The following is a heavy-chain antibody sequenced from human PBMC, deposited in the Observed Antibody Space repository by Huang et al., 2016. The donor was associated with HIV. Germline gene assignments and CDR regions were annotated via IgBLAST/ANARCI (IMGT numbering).Heavy chain of an antibody. J-gene: IGHJ4*02. D-gene: IGHD6-13*01. CDR3: ASQHIGAAATWF. CDR2: VYQCGST. Sequence: QLQLQESGPGQVKPSETLSLTCTVSGDFISSTNYYWGWIRQSPGKGLEWVGSVYQCGSTNYNPSLKSRVTVSVDTSRNQFSLRLNSVTAADTAVYYCASQHIGAAATWFWGRGTQVAVSS. V-gene: IGHV4-39*01. CDR1: GDFISSTNYY.